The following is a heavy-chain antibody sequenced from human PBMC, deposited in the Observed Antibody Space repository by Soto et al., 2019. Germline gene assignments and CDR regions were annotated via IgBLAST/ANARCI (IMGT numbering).Heavy chain of an antibody. CDR3: AREPRASIAAADYYYGMDV. J-gene: IGHJ6*02. CDR1: GGSISSGGYY. V-gene: IGHV4-31*03. Sequence: QVQLQESGPGLVKPSQTLSLTCTVSGGSISSGGYYWSWIRQHPGKGLEWIGYIYYSGSTYYNPSLKSRVTISVDTSKNQFSLKLSSVTAADTAVYYCAREPRASIAAADYYYGMDVWGQGTTVTVSS. D-gene: IGHD6-13*01. CDR2: IYYSGST.